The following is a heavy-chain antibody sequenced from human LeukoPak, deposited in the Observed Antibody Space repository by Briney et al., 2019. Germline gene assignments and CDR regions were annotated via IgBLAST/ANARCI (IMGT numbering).Heavy chain of an antibody. J-gene: IGHJ5*02. CDR3: ARYSANYVWFDP. D-gene: IGHD4/OR15-4a*01. CDR1: GGSISSGDYY. V-gene: IGHV4-30-4*01. CDR2: IYYSGST. Sequence: PQTLSLTCIVSGGSISSGDYYWSWLRQPPGKGLEWIGYIYYSGSTYYHPSLKSRVTISVDTSKNQFSLKLSSVTAADTAVYYCARYSANYVWFDPWGQGTLVTVSS.